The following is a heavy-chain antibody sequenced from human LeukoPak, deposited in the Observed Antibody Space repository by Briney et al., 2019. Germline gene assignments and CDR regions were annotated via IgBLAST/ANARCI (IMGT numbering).Heavy chain of an antibody. Sequence: ASETLSLTCSVSPGSIRNYYWSWIRQPPGKGLEWIGCIYHGGSIKYNPSLKSRVTMSIDTSKSQFSLRLNSVTAADTAVYYCARCSRSAISYSSSCPSFDYWGQGTLVTVSS. V-gene: IGHV4-59*01. CDR3: ARCSRSAISYSSSCPSFDY. J-gene: IGHJ4*02. CDR2: IYHGGSI. CDR1: PGSIRNYY. D-gene: IGHD6-13*01.